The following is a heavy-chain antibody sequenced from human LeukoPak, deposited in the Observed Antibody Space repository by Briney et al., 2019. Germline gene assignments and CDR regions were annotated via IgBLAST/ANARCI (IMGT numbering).Heavy chain of an antibody. CDR2: ISSSGSTI. J-gene: IGHJ4*02. D-gene: IGHD5-12*01. CDR1: GFTFSSYE. CDR3: AKDGDIVATMSRYFDY. V-gene: IGHV3-48*03. Sequence: PGGSLRLSCAASGFTFSSYEMNWVRQAPGKGLEWVSYISSSGSTIYYADSVKGRFTISRDNSKNTLYLQMNSLRAEDTAVYYCAKDGDIVATMSRYFDYWGQGTLVTVSS.